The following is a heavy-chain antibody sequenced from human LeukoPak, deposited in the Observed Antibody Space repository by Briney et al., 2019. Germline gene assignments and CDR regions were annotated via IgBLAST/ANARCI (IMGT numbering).Heavy chain of an antibody. Sequence: GGSLRLSCADSGFTFSDYGIHWIRQAPGKGLEWVSYTTNDGINKYYADSVKGRFTISRDISKNTLYLQMNSLRTEDTAVYYCAKGGRQGYYYCMDVWGQGTTVTVSS. CDR3: AKGGRQGYYYCMDV. D-gene: IGHD1-26*01. CDR1: GFTFSDYG. J-gene: IGHJ6*02. CDR2: TTNDGINK. V-gene: IGHV3-30*18.